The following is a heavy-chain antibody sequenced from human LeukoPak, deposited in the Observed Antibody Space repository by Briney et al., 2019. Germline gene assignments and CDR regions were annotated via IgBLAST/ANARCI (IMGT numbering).Heavy chain of an antibody. CDR1: GGSFSGYY. V-gene: IGHV4-34*01. D-gene: IGHD4-17*01. J-gene: IGHJ6*02. CDR2: INHSGST. CDR3: ARVWYGDAAFMDV. Sequence: SETLSLTRAVYGGSFSGYYWSWIRQPPGKGLEWIGEINHSGSTNYNPSLKSRVTISVDTSKHQFSLKLSSVTAADTAVYYCARVWYGDAAFMDVWRQGTTVTVSS.